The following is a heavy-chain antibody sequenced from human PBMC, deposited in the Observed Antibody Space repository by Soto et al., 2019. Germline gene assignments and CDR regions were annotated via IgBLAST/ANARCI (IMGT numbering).Heavy chain of an antibody. D-gene: IGHD6-13*01. CDR1: GGSISGHY. CDR2: INHSGRT. J-gene: IGHJ4*02. Sequence: SETLSLTCAVYGGSISGHYWNWIRQPPGKGLEWIGEINHSGRTNYNPSLKSRVTISVDTSKNQFSLNLGSVTAADTAVYYCARGNIAAALVYWGRGTLVTVSS. V-gene: IGHV4-34*01. CDR3: ARGNIAAALVY.